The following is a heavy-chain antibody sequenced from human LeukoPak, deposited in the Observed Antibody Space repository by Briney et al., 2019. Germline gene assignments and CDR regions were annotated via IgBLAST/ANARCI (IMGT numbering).Heavy chain of an antibody. CDR1: GFSFSSYG. V-gene: IGHV3-23*01. Sequence: GGSLRLSCVASGFSFSSYGMGWVRQAPGKGLEWVSTISAGGGTAYYADSVKGRFTISRDNSKNTLYLQMNSLRAEDTAVYYCAKRGLTGTKEFDYWGQGTLVTVSS. J-gene: IGHJ4*02. CDR2: ISAGGGTA. CDR3: AKRGLTGTKEFDY. D-gene: IGHD1-7*01.